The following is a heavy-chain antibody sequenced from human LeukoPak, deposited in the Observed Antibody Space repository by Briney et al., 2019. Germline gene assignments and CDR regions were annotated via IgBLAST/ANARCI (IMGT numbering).Heavy chain of an antibody. V-gene: IGHV1-18*01. CDR1: GYTFTSYG. D-gene: IGHD5-18*01. Sequence: ASVKVSCKASGYTFTSYGISWVRQAPGQGLEWMGWISAYNGNTNYAQKLQGRVTMTTDTSTCTAYMELRSLRSDDTAVYYCARGRSQLWSPYFDYWGQGTLVTVSS. CDR2: ISAYNGNT. J-gene: IGHJ4*02. CDR3: ARGRSQLWSPYFDY.